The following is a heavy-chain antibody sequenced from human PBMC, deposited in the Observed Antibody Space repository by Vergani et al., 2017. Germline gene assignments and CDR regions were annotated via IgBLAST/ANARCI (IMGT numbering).Heavy chain of an antibody. CDR1: GFTLSNYD. V-gene: IGHV3-30*02. CDR3: AKHFRGWGIDY. CDR2: IQFDGSNQ. J-gene: IGHJ4*02. D-gene: IGHD3-16*01. Sequence: QVQLVESGGGVVQPGRSLRLSCAASGFTLSNYDMQWIRQGPGKGLEFVAFIQFDGSNQYYADSVKGRFTLSRDFSKNTLYLQMNSLGTDDTATYYCAKHFRGWGIDYWGQGTQVIVSS.